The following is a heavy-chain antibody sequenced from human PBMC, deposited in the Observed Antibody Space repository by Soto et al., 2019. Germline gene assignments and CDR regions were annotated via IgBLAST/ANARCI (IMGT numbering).Heavy chain of an antibody. V-gene: IGHV3-30-3*01. J-gene: IGHJ4*02. CDR1: GFTFSSYA. CDR2: ISYDGSNK. CDR3: AREGYYDILTAPAFDY. Sequence: GGSLRLSCEASGFTFSSYAMHWVRQAPGKGLEWVAVISYDGSNKYYADSVKGRFTISRDNSKNTLYLQMNSLRAEDTAVYYCAREGYYDILTAPAFDYWGQGTLVTVSS. D-gene: IGHD3-9*01.